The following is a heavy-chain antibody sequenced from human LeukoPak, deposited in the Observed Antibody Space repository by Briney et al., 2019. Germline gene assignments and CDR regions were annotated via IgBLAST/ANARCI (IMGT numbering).Heavy chain of an antibody. CDR1: GFTLSSYA. CDR2: ISYDGSNK. D-gene: IGHD3-10*02. Sequence: GGSLRLSCAASGFTLSSYAMHWVRQAPDKGLEWVAVISYDGSNKYYADSVKGRFTISRDNSKNTLYLQMNSLRAEDTAVYYCAELGITMIGGVWGKGTTVTISS. J-gene: IGHJ6*04. V-gene: IGHV3-30*04. CDR3: AELGITMIGGV.